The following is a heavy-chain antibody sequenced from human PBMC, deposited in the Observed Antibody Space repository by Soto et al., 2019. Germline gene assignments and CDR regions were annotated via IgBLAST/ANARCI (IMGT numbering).Heavy chain of an antibody. V-gene: IGHV3-74*01. CDR3: ARDNGGRGDV. CDR2: IKYDGSIT. J-gene: IGHJ6*04. CDR1: GFTFSNSW. Sequence: EVQLVESGGGLVQPGGSLRLSCAASGFTFSNSWMHWVRQVPGKGLVWVSRIKYDGSITEYADSVKGRFTISRDNAMTTLYLQLNSLGADDTAVYYCARDNGGRGDVWGRGTTVTVSS. D-gene: IGHD3-10*01.